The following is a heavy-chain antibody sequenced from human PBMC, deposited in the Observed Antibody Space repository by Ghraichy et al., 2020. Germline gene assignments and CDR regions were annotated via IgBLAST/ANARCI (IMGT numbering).Heavy chain of an antibody. CDR1: GGTFSSYA. CDR2: IIPIFGTA. Sequence: SVKVSCKASGGTFSSYAISWVRQAPGQGLEWMGGIIPIFGTANYAQKFQGRVTITADESTSTAYMELSSLRSEDTAVYYCARARYYYDSSGYYLGSHFDYWGQGTLVTVSS. CDR3: ARARYYYDSSGYYLGSHFDY. V-gene: IGHV1-69*13. D-gene: IGHD3-22*01. J-gene: IGHJ4*02.